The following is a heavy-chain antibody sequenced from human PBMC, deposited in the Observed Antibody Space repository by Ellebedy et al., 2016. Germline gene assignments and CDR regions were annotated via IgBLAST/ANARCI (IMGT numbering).Heavy chain of an antibody. J-gene: IGHJ4*02. CDR2: IRQDGNEK. Sequence: GESLKISXAASGFTFSSYWMSWVRQAPGKGLEWVATIRQDGNEKDYVDSVKGRFTISRDNAKNSLYLQMNSLRAEDTAVYYCARFGYSGYDLGYWGQGTLVTVSS. D-gene: IGHD5-12*01. CDR1: GFTFSSYW. CDR3: ARFGYSGYDLGY. V-gene: IGHV3-7*03.